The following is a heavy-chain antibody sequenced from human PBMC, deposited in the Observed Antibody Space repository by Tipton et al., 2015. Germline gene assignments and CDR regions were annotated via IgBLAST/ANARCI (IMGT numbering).Heavy chain of an antibody. D-gene: IGHD5-12*01. CDR2: IYYSGST. J-gene: IGHJ4*02. Sequence: TLSLTCSVSGGSVTSNNYFWSWIRQPPGKGLEWIGYIYYSGSTNYNPSLKSRVTISVDASKSQFSLRLSSVTAADTAVYYCARVKVATMLYYFDYWGQGTLVTVPS. CDR3: ARVKVATMLYYFDY. V-gene: IGHV4-61*01. CDR1: GGSVTSNNYF.